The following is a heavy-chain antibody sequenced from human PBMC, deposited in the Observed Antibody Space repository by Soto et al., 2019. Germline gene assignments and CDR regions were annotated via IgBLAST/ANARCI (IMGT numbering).Heavy chain of an antibody. CDR1: GGSIRSGGYY. CDR3: ARDRCSSTXCYHYYYYGMDV. CDR2: IYYSGST. D-gene: IGHD2-2*01. J-gene: IGHJ6*02. Sequence: SETLSLTCTVSGGSIRSGGYYWSCVRQHPGKGLEWIGYIYYSGSTYYKPSLKSRVTISVDTSKNQFSLKLSSVTAADTAVYYCARDRCSSTXCYHYYYYGMDVWGQGTTVTVSS. V-gene: IGHV4-31*03.